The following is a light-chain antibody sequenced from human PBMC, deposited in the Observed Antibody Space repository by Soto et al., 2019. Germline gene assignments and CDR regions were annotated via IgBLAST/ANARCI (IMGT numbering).Light chain of an antibody. CDR2: TVS. CDR1: TSDVGAYNY. CDR3: SSKTSSNTRV. J-gene: IGLJ2*01. V-gene: IGLV2-14*01. Sequence: QSALTQPASVSGSPGQSITISCTGTTSDVGAYNYVSWYQHHPGKAPKLLIYTVSNRPSGVSNRFSGSKSGNTASLTISGLQAEDEADYYCSSKTSSNTRVFGGGTKLTVL.